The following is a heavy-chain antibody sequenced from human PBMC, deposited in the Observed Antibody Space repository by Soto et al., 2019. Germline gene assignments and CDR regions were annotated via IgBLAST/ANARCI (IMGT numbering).Heavy chain of an antibody. J-gene: IGHJ2*01. CDR1: GGSISSGGYY. D-gene: IGHD6-13*01. CDR2: IYYSGST. CDR3: ARGNKYSSSLHWYFDL. Sequence: QVQLQESGPGLVKPSQTLSLTCTVSGGSISSGGYYWSWIRQHPGKGLEWIGYIYYSGSTYYNPSLKSRVTISVDTSKNQFSLKLSSVTAADTAVYYCARGNKYSSSLHWYFDLWGRGTLVTVSS. V-gene: IGHV4-31*03.